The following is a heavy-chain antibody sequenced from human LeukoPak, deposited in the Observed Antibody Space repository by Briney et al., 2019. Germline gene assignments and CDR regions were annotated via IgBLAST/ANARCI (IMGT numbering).Heavy chain of an antibody. V-gene: IGHV1-69*05. CDR3: ARDPCVSTSYHRGNWFDP. Sequence: ASVKVSCKASGGTFSSYAISWVRQAPGQGLEWMGGIIPIFGTANYAQKFQGRVTITTDESTSTAYMELSSLRSEDTAVYYCARDPCVSTSYHRGNWFDPWGQGTLVTVSS. J-gene: IGHJ5*02. CDR2: IIPIFGTA. D-gene: IGHD2-2*01. CDR1: GGTFSSYA.